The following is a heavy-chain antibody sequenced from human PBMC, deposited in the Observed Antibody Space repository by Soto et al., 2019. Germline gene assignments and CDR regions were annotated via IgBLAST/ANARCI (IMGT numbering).Heavy chain of an antibody. CDR2: ISSSSSTI. J-gene: IGHJ4*02. CDR1: GFTFSSYS. V-gene: IGHV3-48*01. Sequence: EVQLVESGGGLVQPGGSLRLSCAASGFTFSSYSMNWVRQAPGKGLEWVSYISSSSSTIYYADSVKGRFTISRDNAKNALYLQMNSLRAEDTAVYSCAREKKYSGDSFGYWGQGTLVTVSS. D-gene: IGHD4-17*01. CDR3: AREKKYSGDSFGY.